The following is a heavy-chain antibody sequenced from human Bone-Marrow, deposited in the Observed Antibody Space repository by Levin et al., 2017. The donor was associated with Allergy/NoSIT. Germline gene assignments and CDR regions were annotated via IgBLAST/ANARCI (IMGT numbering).Heavy chain of an antibody. V-gene: IGHV3-74*01. CDR3: ARGKNSGDI. CDR2: INSDGSTT. CDR1: GFIFSSYW. D-gene: IGHD6-19*01. J-gene: IGHJ3*02. Sequence: GGSLRLFCAASGFIFSSYWMHWVRQAPGKGLVWVSRINSDGSTTSYADSVKGRFTISRDNAKNTLYLQMNSLRAEDTAVYYCARGKNSGDIWGQGTMVTVSS.